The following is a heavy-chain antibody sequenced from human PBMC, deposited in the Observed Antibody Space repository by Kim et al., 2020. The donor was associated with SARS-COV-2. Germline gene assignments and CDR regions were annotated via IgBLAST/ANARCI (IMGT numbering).Heavy chain of an antibody. CDR3: ARGRGVDY. CDR2: GSQK. J-gene: IGHJ4*02. V-gene: IGHV3-7*04. Sequence: GSQKYEVDSAKGRFTSSRDNAKNSVYLQMNSLRGEDTAVYYCARGRGVDYWGQGTLVTVSS.